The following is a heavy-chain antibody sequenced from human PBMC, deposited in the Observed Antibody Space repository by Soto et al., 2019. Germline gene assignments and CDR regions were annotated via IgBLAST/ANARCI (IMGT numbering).Heavy chain of an antibody. J-gene: IGHJ4*02. V-gene: IGHV1-58*02. Sequence: ASVKVSCKASGFTFTSSAMQWVRQARGQRLEWIGWIVVGSGNTNYAQKFQERVTITRDMSTSTAYMELSSLRSEDTAVYYCAAFRHSSSYYFDYWGQGTLVTVSS. D-gene: IGHD6-6*01. CDR3: AAFRHSSSYYFDY. CDR2: IVVGSGNT. CDR1: GFTFTSSA.